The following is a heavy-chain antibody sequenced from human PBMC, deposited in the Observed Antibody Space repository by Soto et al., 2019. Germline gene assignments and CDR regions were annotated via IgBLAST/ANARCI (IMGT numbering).Heavy chain of an antibody. Sequence: SETLSLTCAVYGGSFSGYYWSWIRQPPGKGLEWIGEINHSGSTNYNPPLKSRVTISVDTSKNQFSLKLSSVTAADTAVYYCARGNRIAAAGYYYYYGMDVWGQGTTVTVSS. CDR3: ARGNRIAAAGYYYYYGMDV. CDR2: INHSGST. V-gene: IGHV4-34*01. CDR1: GGSFSGYY. D-gene: IGHD6-13*01. J-gene: IGHJ6*02.